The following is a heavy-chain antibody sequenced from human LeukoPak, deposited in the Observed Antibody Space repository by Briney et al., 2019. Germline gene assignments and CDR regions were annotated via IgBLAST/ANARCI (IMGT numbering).Heavy chain of an antibody. Sequence: SETLSLTCAVYGGSFSAYYWSWIRQPPGKGPEWIGEIDHTGSTNYNPSLKSRVTMSVDTSKNQFSLKLSSVTAADTAVYYCARVTRGTAIATRYSSSWSFDYWGQGTLVTVSS. CDR1: GGSFSAYY. V-gene: IGHV4-34*01. CDR2: IDHTGST. J-gene: IGHJ4*02. D-gene: IGHD6-13*01. CDR3: ARVTRGTAIATRYSSSWSFDY.